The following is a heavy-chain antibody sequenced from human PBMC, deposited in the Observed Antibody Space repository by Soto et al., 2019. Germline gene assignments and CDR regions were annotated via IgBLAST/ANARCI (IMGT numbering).Heavy chain of an antibody. CDR2: IKQDGSEK. V-gene: IGHV3-7*01. D-gene: IGHD5-12*01. Sequence: EVQLVESGGGLVQPGGSLRLSCAASGFTFSSYWMSRVRQAPGKGLEWVANIKQDGSEKYYVDSVKGRFTISRDNAKNSLSLQMNSLRAEDTAVYYCARDAFNSGYEDDYWGQGTLVSVSS. CDR3: ARDAFNSGYEDDY. CDR1: GFTFSSYW. J-gene: IGHJ4*02.